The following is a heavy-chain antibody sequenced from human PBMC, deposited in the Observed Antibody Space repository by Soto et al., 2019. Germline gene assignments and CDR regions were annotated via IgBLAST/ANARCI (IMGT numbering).Heavy chain of an antibody. CDR3: ALTLDTAMVYLRNDYFDY. D-gene: IGHD5-18*01. V-gene: IGHV1-69*02. CDR2: IIPILAIA. Sequence: QVQLVQSGAEVKKPGSSVKVSCKASGGTFSSYTISWVRQAPGQGLEWMGRIIPILAIANYAQKFQGRVTITADKSTSTAYMELSSLRSGDTAVYYCALTLDTAMVYLRNDYFDYWGQGTLVTVSS. J-gene: IGHJ4*02. CDR1: GGTFSSYT.